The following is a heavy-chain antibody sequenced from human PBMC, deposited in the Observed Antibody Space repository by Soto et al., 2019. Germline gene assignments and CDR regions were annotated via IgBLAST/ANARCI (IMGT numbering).Heavy chain of an antibody. CDR1: GVSLNSGHYY. CDR3: GKVLIGATRHADVAS. Sequence: QVQLQESGPGLLEPLETLSITCSVSGVSLNSGHYYWVWVRQSPGKGLAWIASVYYDESTYYNPSLKRRVTISRDKPRNQFSLTLKSVNAADTAVYYCGKVLIGATRHADVASWGQGARVTVSS. D-gene: IGHD2-15*01. V-gene: IGHV4-39*01. J-gene: IGHJ4*02. CDR2: VYYDEST.